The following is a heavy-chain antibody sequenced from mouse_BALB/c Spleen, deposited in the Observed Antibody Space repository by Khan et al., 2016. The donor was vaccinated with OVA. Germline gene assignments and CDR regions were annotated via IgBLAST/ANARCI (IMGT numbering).Heavy chain of an antibody. CDR1: GFSLTSYG. CDR3: AKDRGYYAVDY. Sequence: VQLQESGPGLVAPSQSLSITCTVSGFSLTSYGVSWVRQPPGKGPEWLGVIWGDGNTNFHSALRSRLSISKDNSKSQVFLKLNSLQTDDTATYYCAKDRGYYAVDYWGQGTSVTVSS. J-gene: IGHJ4*01. V-gene: IGHV2-3*01. CDR2: IWGDGNT.